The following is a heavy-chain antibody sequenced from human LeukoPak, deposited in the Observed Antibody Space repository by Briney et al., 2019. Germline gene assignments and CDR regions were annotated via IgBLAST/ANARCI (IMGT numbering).Heavy chain of an antibody. CDR1: GGSISSSTYY. Sequence: SVTLSLTCSVSGGSISSSTYYWGWIRQPPGKGLEWSGNIYNSGSTYYNPSLKSRVTISVDTSKNQFSLKLSSVTAADTAVYYCARQAYSSNLGWFDPWGQGTLVTVSS. CDR2: IYNSGST. D-gene: IGHD6-13*01. V-gene: IGHV4-39*01. J-gene: IGHJ5*02. CDR3: ARQAYSSNLGWFDP.